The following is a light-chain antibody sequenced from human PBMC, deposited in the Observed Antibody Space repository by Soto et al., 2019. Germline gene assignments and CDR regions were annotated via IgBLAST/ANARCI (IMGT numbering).Light chain of an antibody. CDR3: QQYGSSPQT. CDR2: GAS. V-gene: IGKV3-20*01. J-gene: IGKJ2*01. CDR1: QSVSSSY. Sequence: EIVLTQSPGTLSLSPGERATLSCRASQSVSSSYLAWYQQKPGQAPRLLIYGASSRATGIPDRFSGSGSGTDCTRTINRLEPEDFALYYCQQYGSSPQTFGQGTKLEIK.